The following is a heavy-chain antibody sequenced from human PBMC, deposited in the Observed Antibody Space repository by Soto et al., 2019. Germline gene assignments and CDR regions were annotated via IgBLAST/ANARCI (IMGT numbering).Heavy chain of an antibody. CDR1: GFSLSTSGMC. D-gene: IGHD1-26*01. CDR3: ARIPAAVGATKAYFDY. Sequence: SGPTLVNPTQTLTLTCTFSGFSLSTSGMCVSWIRQPPGKALEWLALIDWDDDKYYSTSLKTRLTISKDTSKNQVVLTMTNMDPVDTATYYCARIPAAVGATKAYFDYWGQGTLVTSPQ. J-gene: IGHJ4*02. CDR2: IDWDDDK. V-gene: IGHV2-70*01.